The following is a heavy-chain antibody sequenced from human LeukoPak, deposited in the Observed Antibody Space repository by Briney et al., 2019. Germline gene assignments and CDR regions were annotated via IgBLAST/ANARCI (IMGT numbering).Heavy chain of an antibody. V-gene: IGHV3-13*01. Sequence: QPGGSLRLSCTASGFTFTSYDMHWVRQATGEGLEWVSYIGKFGGRSYPASVKGRFTISRDIARNSLHLQMDSLKAGDMGVYYCVSAPPGYCIVGGCPSDGFDVWGQGTVVTVSS. J-gene: IGHJ3*01. CDR1: GFTFTSYD. CDR3: VSAPPGYCIVGGCPSDGFDV. CDR2: IGKFGGR. D-gene: IGHD2-15*01.